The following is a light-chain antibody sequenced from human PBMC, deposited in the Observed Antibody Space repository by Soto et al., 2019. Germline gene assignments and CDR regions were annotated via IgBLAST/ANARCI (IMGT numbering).Light chain of an antibody. CDR2: AAS. CDR3: QQSYSNPFT. CDR1: QSIGGY. J-gene: IGKJ3*01. Sequence: DIQMTQSPSSLSASVGDRVTVTCRSIQSIGGYLNWYQQKPGKAPKLLMHAASTLQRGVPSRFSGSGSGTDYTLTISSLQPEDFATYCCQQSYSNPFTFGPGTQVEIK. V-gene: IGKV1-39*01.